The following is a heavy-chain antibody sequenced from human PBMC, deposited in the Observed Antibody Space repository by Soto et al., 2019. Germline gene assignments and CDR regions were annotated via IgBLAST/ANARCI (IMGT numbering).Heavy chain of an antibody. V-gene: IGHV4-39*01. Sequence: PSETLSLTCTVSGCPIRSSSYYSGWIRQPPGKGLEWIGSIYYSGSTYYNPSLKSRVTISVDTSKNQFSLKLSSVTAADTAVYYCARRGAVATGAFDIWGQGTMVT. CDR2: IYYSGST. CDR1: GCPIRSSSYY. J-gene: IGHJ3*02. CDR3: ARRGAVATGAFDI. D-gene: IGHD5-12*01.